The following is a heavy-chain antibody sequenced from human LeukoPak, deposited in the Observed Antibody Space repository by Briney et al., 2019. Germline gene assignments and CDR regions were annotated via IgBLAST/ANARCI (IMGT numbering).Heavy chain of an antibody. CDR3: GRELGIAVAYYYYYGMDV. CDR1: RFTLSSYA. J-gene: IGHJ6*02. Sequence: GRSLRLSRAASRFTLSSYAMHWVRQAAGTGLEGVAVISYDGTNKYYAASVKGQFTISRDNSKNTLYLQMNSLRAENTAVYYCGRELGIAVAYYYYYGMDVWGQGTTVTVS. CDR2: ISYDGTNK. V-gene: IGHV3-30-3*01. D-gene: IGHD6-19*01.